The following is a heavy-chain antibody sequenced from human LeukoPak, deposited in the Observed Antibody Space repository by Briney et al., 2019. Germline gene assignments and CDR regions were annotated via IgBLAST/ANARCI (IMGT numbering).Heavy chain of an antibody. CDR3: ARVSNYYDISAFDI. J-gene: IGHJ3*02. Sequence: PGGSLTLSCAASGFTFSSYAMHWVRQAPGKGLEWVAVISYDGSNKYYADSVKGRFTISSDNSKNTLYLQMNSLRAEDTAVYYCARVSNYYDISAFDIWGQGTMVTVSS. V-gene: IGHV3-30*04. CDR2: ISYDGSNK. CDR1: GFTFSSYA. D-gene: IGHD3-22*01.